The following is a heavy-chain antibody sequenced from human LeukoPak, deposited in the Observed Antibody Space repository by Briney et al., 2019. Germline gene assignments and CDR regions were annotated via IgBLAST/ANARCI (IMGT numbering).Heavy chain of an antibody. V-gene: IGHV1-2*02. CDR3: ARVRGEVVAAKQFHPYYYYYMDV. Sequence: ASVKVSFKSSGYTCTDYYMHWVRQAPGQGLDLMGCSNPNNGGTNYSQKFLDRLTITREKSINTVYMELSRLTFDETAVYYCARVRGEVVAAKQFHPYYYYYMDVWGKGTTVTASS. J-gene: IGHJ6*03. CDR1: GYTCTDYY. CDR2: SNPNNGGT. D-gene: IGHD2-15*01.